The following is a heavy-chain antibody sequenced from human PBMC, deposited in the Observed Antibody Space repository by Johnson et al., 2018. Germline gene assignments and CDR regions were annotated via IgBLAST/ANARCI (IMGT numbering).Heavy chain of an antibody. J-gene: IGHJ4*02. CDR1: GFVFNNFA. D-gene: IGHD3-10*01. V-gene: IGHV3-23*04. CDR3: AKGRDYNYYGSGSLYYFDY. Sequence: VQLVQSGGNLVQPVGSLRLSCAASGFVFNNFAMHWVRQAPGRGLEWVSVISGSGGNTYYADSVRGRFTISRDNSKNTLYLHMNSLRADDTAVYYCAKGRDYNYYGSGSLYYFDYWGQGTLVTVSS. CDR2: ISGSGGNT.